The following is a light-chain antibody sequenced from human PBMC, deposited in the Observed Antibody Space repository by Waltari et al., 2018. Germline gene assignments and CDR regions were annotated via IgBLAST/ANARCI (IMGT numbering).Light chain of an antibody. J-gene: IGLJ1*01. CDR2: EVR. CDR1: SSDVGGYNY. V-gene: IGLV2-14*01. Sequence: QSALTQPASVSGSPGQSITISCTGTSSDVGGYNYVSWYQQHTGKAPKLMIYEVRMRPSGVSHLFSGSKSGNTASFTISGLQAEDEADYYCSSYTSSSTVFGTGTKVTVL. CDR3: SSYTSSSTV.